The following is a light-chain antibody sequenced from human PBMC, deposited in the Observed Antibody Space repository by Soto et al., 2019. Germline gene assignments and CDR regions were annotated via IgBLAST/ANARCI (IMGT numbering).Light chain of an antibody. CDR2: GAS. V-gene: IGKV1-39*01. CDR3: QESYSTPLT. J-gene: IGKJ4*01. Sequence: DIQMTQSPSSLSASVGDRVTITCRASQSVSGWLAWYQQKPGEAPKLLIYGASTLESGVPSGFSGSGSGTDFTLTINNLQPEDFASYFCQESYSTPLTFGGGTKVDI. CDR1: QSVSGW.